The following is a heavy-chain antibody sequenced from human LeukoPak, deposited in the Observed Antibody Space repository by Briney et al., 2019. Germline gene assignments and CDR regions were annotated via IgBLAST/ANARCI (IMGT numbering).Heavy chain of an antibody. V-gene: IGHV3-30*04. CDR3: ARDLSGIAGYTYGRGIDY. CDR2: ISYDGSNR. Sequence: GGSLRLSCAASGFTFSSYAVHWVRQAPGKGLEWVTFISYDGSNRYYAGSVRGRFTISRDNSKNTVYLQMNSLRAEDTAVYYCARDLSGIAGYTYGRGIDYWGQGTLVTVSS. CDR1: GFTFSSYA. D-gene: IGHD5-18*01. J-gene: IGHJ4*02.